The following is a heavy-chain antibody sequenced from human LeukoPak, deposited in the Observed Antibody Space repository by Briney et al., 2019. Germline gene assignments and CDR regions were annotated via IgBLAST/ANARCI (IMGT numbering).Heavy chain of an antibody. Sequence: GGSLRLSCAASGFTFSSYAMSWVRQAPGKGLEWVSAISGSGGSTYYADSVKGRFTISRDNSKNTLYLQMNSLRAEDTAVYYCAKHVAVLPAPRNCYFDYWGQGALVTVSS. CDR3: AKHVAVLPAPRNCYFDY. V-gene: IGHV3-23*01. CDR2: ISGSGGST. D-gene: IGHD2-2*01. J-gene: IGHJ4*02. CDR1: GFTFSSYA.